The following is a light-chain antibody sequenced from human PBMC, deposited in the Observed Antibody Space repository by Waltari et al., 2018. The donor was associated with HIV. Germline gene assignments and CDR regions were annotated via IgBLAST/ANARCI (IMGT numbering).Light chain of an antibody. CDR1: SGSVSTSHY. V-gene: IGLV8-61*02. CDR2: NTK. J-gene: IGLJ3*02. CDR3: MVFVGSDIWV. Sequence: QTVVTQEPSFSVSPGGTVTLTCGLSSGSVSTSHYPSWYQQTPGQAPRPLMYNTKKASSWVPECFLGFNLGNQAALTITGAQADDESDYYCMVFVGSDIWVFGGGTRLTVL.